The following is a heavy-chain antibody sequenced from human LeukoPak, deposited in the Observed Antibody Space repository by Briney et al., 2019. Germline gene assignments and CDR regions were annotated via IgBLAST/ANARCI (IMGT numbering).Heavy chain of an antibody. CDR3: AREVGTISDFYNGMDV. V-gene: IGHV3-64*01. Sequence: GGSLRLSCAASGFTFSSFAFHWVRQAPGKGLEYVSTINTSGGTTFYANSVKGRFTISRDNSKNTLYLQMDSLRAEDMAVYYCAREVGTISDFYNGMDVWGQGTTVTVS. CDR1: GFTFSSFA. J-gene: IGHJ6*02. D-gene: IGHD2-21*02. CDR2: INTSGGTT.